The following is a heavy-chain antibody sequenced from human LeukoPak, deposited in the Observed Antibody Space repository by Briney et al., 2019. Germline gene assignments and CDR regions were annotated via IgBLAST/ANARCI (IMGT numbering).Heavy chain of an antibody. CDR3: ARGPNSNWSGLDF. CDR2: INIDGTTT. CDR1: GFTFISYW. J-gene: IGHJ4*02. Sequence: GGSLRLSCAASGFTFISYWMHWVCQAPGKGLVWVSRINIDGTTTSYADSVKGRFTISRDNAKNTLYLQMSSLRAEDTAVYYCARGPNSNWSGLDFWGQGTLLTVSS. V-gene: IGHV3-74*01. D-gene: IGHD6-6*01.